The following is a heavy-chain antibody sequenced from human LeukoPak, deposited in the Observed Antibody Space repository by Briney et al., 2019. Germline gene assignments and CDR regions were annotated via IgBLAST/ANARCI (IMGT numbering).Heavy chain of an antibody. D-gene: IGHD1-26*01. CDR2: ISSSGDNT. J-gene: IGHJ6*02. V-gene: IGHV3-23*01. CDR3: AKDVRVGGGGMDV. CDR1: GFTFSTYE. Sequence: GGSLRLSCAVSGFTFSTYEMDWVRQAPGKGLEWVSLISSSGDNTHYADSVKGRFTISRDNSKNTVSLQMNSLRGEDTAVYYCAKDVRVGGGGMDVWGQGTPVTVSS.